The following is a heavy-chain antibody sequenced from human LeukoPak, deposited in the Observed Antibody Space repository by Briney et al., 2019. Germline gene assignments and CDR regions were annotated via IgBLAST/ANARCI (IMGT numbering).Heavy chain of an antibody. D-gene: IGHD5-24*01. Sequence: QTGGSLRLSCAASGFTFISYAMSSVRQAPGKGLGWVSAISGSGGSTYYADSVKGRFTISRDNSKNTPYLQMNSLRAEDTAVYYCAKEAHKMATTSTDWGQGTLVTVSS. CDR3: AKEAHKMATTSTD. CDR2: ISGSGGST. CDR1: GFTFISYA. J-gene: IGHJ4*02. V-gene: IGHV3-23*01.